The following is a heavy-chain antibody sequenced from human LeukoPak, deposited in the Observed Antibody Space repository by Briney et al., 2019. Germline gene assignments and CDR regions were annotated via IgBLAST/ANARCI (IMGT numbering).Heavy chain of an antibody. Sequence: GGSLRLSCTASGFTFGDYAMSWVRQAPGKGLEWVGFSRSKAYGGTTEYAASVKGRFTISRDDSKSIAYLQMNSLKTEDTAVYYCTRDGYYDYVWGSYDHWGQGNLVTVSS. CDR3: TRDGYYDYVWGSYDH. CDR2: SRSKAYGGTT. D-gene: IGHD3-16*01. CDR1: GFTFGDYA. V-gene: IGHV3-49*04. J-gene: IGHJ4*02.